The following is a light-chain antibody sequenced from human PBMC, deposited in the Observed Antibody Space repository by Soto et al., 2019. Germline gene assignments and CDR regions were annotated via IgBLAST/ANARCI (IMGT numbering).Light chain of an antibody. CDR2: EVS. CDR1: SSDIGGYKY. J-gene: IGLJ2*01. Sequence: QSALTRPASVSGSPGQSITISCTGTSSDIGGYKYVSWYQQHPGIAPKLMIYEVSNRPSGVSNRFSGSKSGNTASLTISGLQAEDEADYYCCSYTRRSTRVFGGGTKLTVL. V-gene: IGLV2-14*01. CDR3: CSYTRRSTRV.